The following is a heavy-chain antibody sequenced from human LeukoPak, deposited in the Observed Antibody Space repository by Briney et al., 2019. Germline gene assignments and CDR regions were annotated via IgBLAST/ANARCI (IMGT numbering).Heavy chain of an antibody. CDR1: GFTFSTYA. D-gene: IGHD4-17*01. CDR2: ITAGSDTA. Sequence: GGSLRLSCIASGFTFSTYAMMWVRQTPGKGLEWVSAITAGSDTAQYADSVKGRFTISRDDSQHTLFLQINSLRAEDTAVYYCARYPNGNYTGAFDMWGPGTMVTVSS. J-gene: IGHJ3*02. V-gene: IGHV3-23*01. CDR3: ARYPNGNYTGAFDM.